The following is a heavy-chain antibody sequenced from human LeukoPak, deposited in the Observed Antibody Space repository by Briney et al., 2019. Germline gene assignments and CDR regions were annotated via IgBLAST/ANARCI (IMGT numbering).Heavy chain of an antibody. V-gene: IGHV3-53*01. CDR2: IYSGGST. Sequence: PGGSLRLSCAVSGFTVSSIYMNWVRQAPGKGLEWVSVIYSGGSTYYADSVKGRFTISRDNSKNTLYLQMNSLRAEDTAVYYCARGGGDYWGQGALVTVSS. J-gene: IGHJ4*02. CDR1: GFTVSSIY. CDR3: ARGGGDY. D-gene: IGHD3-16*01.